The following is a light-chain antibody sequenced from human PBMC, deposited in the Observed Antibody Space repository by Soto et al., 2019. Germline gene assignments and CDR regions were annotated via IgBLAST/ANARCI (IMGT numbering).Light chain of an antibody. CDR2: DVS. Sequence: QSVPTQPASVSGSPGQPITISCTGTSSDIGGYNYVSWYQQHPGKAPKLIIYDVSERPSGVSNRFSGSKSGNTASLTISGLQADDEAEYYCSSYTRQSTVVFGGGTKVTVL. CDR3: SSYTRQSTVV. V-gene: IGLV2-14*01. J-gene: IGLJ3*02. CDR1: SSDIGGYNY.